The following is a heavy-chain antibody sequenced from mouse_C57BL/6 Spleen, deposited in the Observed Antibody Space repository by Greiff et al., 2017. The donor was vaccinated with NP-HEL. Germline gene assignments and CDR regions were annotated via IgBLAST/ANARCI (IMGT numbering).Heavy chain of an antibody. CDR2: ISSGGSYT. J-gene: IGHJ2*01. V-gene: IGHV5-6*01. CDR1: GFTFSSYG. Sequence: EVHLVESGGDLVKPGGSLKLSCAASGFTFSSYGMSWVRQTPDKRLEWVATISSGGSYTYYPDSVKGRFTIARDNAKNTLYLQMSSLKSEDTAMYYCARQAGTNYLDYWGQGTTLTVSS. D-gene: IGHD4-1*01. CDR3: ARQAGTNYLDY.